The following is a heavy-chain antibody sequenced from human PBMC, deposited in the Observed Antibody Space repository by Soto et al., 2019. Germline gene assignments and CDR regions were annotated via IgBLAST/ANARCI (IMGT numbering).Heavy chain of an antibody. D-gene: IGHD6-13*01. CDR1: GFTFSDYY. CDR2: ITSKRYGGTT. CDR3: SRVRRSNRRAPLDY. V-gene: IGHV3-49*03. J-gene: IGHJ4*02. Sequence: PGGSLRLSCAASGFTFSDYYMSWIRQAPGKGLEWVGFITSKRYGGTTEYAASVKGRFTVSRDDSKSIAYLQMNSLKIDDTAVYHCSRVRRSNRRAPLDYWGQGTLVTVSS.